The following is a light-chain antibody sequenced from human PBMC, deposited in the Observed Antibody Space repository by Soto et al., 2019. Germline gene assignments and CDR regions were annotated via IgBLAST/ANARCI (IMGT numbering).Light chain of an antibody. J-gene: IGKJ4*01. CDR2: DAS. Sequence: DIVWPQSPCTLSLSPRERATLSCRASQSVSSSYLAWYQQKPGQAPRLLIHDASSRATGISDRFTGSGSGTDFTLTITTLEPEDFAVYYCQQFSSYPLTVGGGTKVDI. CDR1: QSVSSSY. V-gene: IGKV3-20*01. CDR3: QQFSSYPLT.